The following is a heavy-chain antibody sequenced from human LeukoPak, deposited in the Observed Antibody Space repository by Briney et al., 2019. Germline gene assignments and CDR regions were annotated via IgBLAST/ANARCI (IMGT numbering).Heavy chain of an antibody. CDR3: ARDEWLRFSVALDYYYYYGMDV. CDR2: VNPNSGGT. CDR1: GYTFTGYY. V-gene: IGHV1-2*02. D-gene: IGHD5-12*01. J-gene: IGHJ6*02. Sequence: ASVKVSCKASGYTFTGYYMHWVRQAPGQGLEWMGCVNPNSGGTNYAQKFQGRVTMTRDTSISTAYMELSRLRSDDTAVYYCARDEWLRFSVALDYYYYYGMDVGGQGTTVTVSS.